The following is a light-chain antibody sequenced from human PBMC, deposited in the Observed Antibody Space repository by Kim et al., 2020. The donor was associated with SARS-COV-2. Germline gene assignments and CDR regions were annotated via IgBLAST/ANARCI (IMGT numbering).Light chain of an antibody. CDR2: EDD. V-gene: IGLV6-57*04. Sequence: NFMLTQPHSVSQSPGKTVIISCTRSSGTITTRYVQWYQQRPGSAPTTVIYEDDRRPSGVPDRFSGSIDYSSNSASLTISGLRTEDEADYYCQSSVPSSHWVFGGGTQLTVL. J-gene: IGLJ3*02. CDR3: QSSVPSSHWV. CDR1: SGTITTRY.